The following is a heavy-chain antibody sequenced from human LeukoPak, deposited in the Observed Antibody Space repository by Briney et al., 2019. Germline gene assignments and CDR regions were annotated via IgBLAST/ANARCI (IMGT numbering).Heavy chain of an antibody. V-gene: IGHV1-24*01. Sequence: GASVKVSCKVSGYTLTELSMHWVRQAPGKGLEWMGGFDPEDGETIYAQKFQGRVTMTEDTSTDTAYMELSSLRSEDTAVYYCATYNRHGSGSYYTLDYWGQGTLVTVSS. CDR2: FDPEDGET. CDR1: GYTLTELS. D-gene: IGHD3-10*01. CDR3: ATYNRHGSGSYYTLDY. J-gene: IGHJ4*02.